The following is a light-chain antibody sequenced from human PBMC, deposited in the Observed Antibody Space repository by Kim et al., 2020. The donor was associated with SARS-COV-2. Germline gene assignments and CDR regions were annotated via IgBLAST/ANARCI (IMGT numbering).Light chain of an antibody. V-gene: IGKV1-33*01. CDR2: DAS. J-gene: IGKJ4*01. CDR3: QHYSTLLSVT. Sequence: DIQMTQSPSSLSASVGDRITITCQASDDIGNYLNWYQQRLGKAPKLLVYDASNLEAGVPSRFSGSGSGTDFSLTISGLQTEDFATYYCQHYSTLLSVTFGGGTKLEI. CDR1: DDIGNY.